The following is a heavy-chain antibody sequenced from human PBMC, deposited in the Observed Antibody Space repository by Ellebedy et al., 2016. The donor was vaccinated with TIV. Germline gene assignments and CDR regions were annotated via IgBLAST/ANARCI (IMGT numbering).Heavy chain of an antibody. Sequence: MPGGSLRLSCAVKGGSFNGYFWSWIRQSPGKGLEWLGEINPSGPANYNPSLKSRVTMSVDKPEKQFSLRLTSVTAADPAVYYCARARGQYLYGSGSYFTNWGQGEVVTVSS. CDR3: ARARGQYLYGSGSYFTN. CDR1: GGSFNGYF. D-gene: IGHD3-10*01. J-gene: IGHJ4*02. CDR2: INPSGPA. V-gene: IGHV4-34*01.